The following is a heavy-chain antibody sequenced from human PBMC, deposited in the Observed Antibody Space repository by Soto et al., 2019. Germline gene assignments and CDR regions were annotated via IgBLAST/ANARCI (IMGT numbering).Heavy chain of an antibody. J-gene: IGHJ6*02. CDR1: GGTFSSNA. V-gene: IGHV1-69*10. CDR2: IIPILDTA. Sequence: GASVKVSCKASGGTFSSNAISWVRQAPGQGLEWMGGIIPILDTAKYAQKFQGRVTITADKSTSTAYMVVGSLRSEDTAVYYCARATTGREDHYFALEVWGQGTTVTVSS. CDR3: ARATTGREDHYFALEV. D-gene: IGHD3-10*01.